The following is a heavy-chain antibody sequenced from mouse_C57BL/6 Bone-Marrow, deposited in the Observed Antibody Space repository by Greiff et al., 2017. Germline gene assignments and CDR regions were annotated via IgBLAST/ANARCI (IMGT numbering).Heavy chain of an antibody. CDR2: INPNNGGT. CDR3: TREGYYDYDYCDY. V-gene: IGHV1-26*01. CDR1: GYTFTDYY. Sequence: EVQLQQSGPELVKPGASVKISCKASGYTFTDYYMNWVKQSHGKSLEWIGDINPNNGGTSYNQQFKGTATLTVDKSSSTAYMELSSLTSEDSAVYYCTREGYYDYDYCDYWGQGTTLTVSS. J-gene: IGHJ2*01. D-gene: IGHD2-4*01.